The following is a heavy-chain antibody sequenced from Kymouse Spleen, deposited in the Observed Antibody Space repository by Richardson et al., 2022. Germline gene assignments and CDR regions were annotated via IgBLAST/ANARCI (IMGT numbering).Heavy chain of an antibody. D-gene: IGHD6-13*01. CDR3: ARSIAAAGHYYYYYGMDV. CDR1: GFTVSSNY. CDR2: IYSCGST. Sequence: EVQLVESGGGLIQPGGSLRLSCAASGFTVSSNYMSWVRQAPGKGLEWVSVIYSCGSTYYADSVKGRFTISRDNSKNTLYLQMNSLRAEDTAVYYCARSIAAAGHYYYYYGMDVWGQGTTVTVSS. J-gene: IGHJ6*02. V-gene: IGHV3-66*03.